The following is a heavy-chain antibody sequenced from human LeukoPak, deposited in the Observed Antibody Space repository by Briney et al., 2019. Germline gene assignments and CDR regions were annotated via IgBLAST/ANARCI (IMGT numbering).Heavy chain of an antibody. CDR2: ISAYNGNT. Sequence: ASVKVSCKASGYTFTSYDINWVRQAPGQGLEWMGWISAYNGNTDYAQKLQGRVTMTTDTSTSTAYMELRSLRSDDTAVYYCARDRGDIVVVPAASLRLTGDAFDIWGQGTMVTVSS. CDR3: ARDRGDIVVVPAASLRLTGDAFDI. J-gene: IGHJ3*02. CDR1: GYTFTSYD. D-gene: IGHD2-2*01. V-gene: IGHV1-18*01.